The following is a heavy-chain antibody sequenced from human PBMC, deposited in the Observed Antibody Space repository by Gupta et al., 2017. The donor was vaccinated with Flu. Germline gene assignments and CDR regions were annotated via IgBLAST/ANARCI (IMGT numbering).Heavy chain of an antibody. Sequence: EVQLLESGGGLVQPGGSLRLSCAASGFTFSSYAMSWVRQAPGKGLEWVSAISGSGGSTYYADAGKGRFTISRDNSKNTLYLQMNSLRAEETAVYYCAKDGRIAAVHWFDPWGQGTLVTVSS. CDR2: ISGSGGST. CDR3: AKDGRIAAVHWFDP. V-gene: IGHV3-23*01. J-gene: IGHJ5*02. CDR1: GFTFSSYA. D-gene: IGHD6-13*01.